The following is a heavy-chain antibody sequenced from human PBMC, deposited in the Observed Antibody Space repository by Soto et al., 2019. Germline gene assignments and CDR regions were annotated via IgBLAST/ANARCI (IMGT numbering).Heavy chain of an antibody. V-gene: IGHV3-9*01. D-gene: IGHD6-19*01. CDR2: ISWNSGSI. J-gene: IGHJ3*02. CDR1: GFTFDDYA. Sequence: EVQLVESGGGLVQPGRSLRLSCAASGFTFDDYAMHWVRQAPGKGLEWVSGISWNSGSIGYADSVKGRFTISRDNAKNSLYLQMNSLRAKDTALYYCAKDIARGWSVYAFDIWGQGTMVTVSS. CDR3: AKDIARGWSVYAFDI.